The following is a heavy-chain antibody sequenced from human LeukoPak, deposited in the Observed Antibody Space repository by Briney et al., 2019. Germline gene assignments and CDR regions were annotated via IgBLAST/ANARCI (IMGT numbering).Heavy chain of an antibody. J-gene: IGHJ6*02. CDR2: IKQDGSEK. D-gene: IGHD4-23*01. CDR1: GFTFSSYW. Sequence: GGSLRLSCAASGFTFSSYWMSWVRQAPGKGLEWVANIKQDGSEKYYVDSVKGRFTISRDNAKNSLYLQMNSLRAEDTAVYYCARDLGYGGNAPSYYYGMDVWGQGTTVTVSS. V-gene: IGHV3-7*01. CDR3: ARDLGYGGNAPSYYYGMDV.